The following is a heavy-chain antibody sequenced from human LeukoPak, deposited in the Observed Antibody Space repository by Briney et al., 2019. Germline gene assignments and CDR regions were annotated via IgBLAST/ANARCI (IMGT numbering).Heavy chain of an antibody. CDR1: GFTFSSYS. CDR2: ISSSSSYI. Sequence: GGSLRLSCAASGFTFSSYSMNWVRQVPGKGLEWVSSISSSSSYIYYADSVKGRFTISRDNAKNSLYLQMNSLRAEDTAVYYCARDQTIYGGGAFDIWGQGTMVTVSS. D-gene: IGHD4-17*01. V-gene: IGHV3-21*01. CDR3: ARDQTIYGGGAFDI. J-gene: IGHJ3*02.